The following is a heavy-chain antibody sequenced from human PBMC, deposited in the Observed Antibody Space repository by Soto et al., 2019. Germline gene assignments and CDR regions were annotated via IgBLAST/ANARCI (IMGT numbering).Heavy chain of an antibody. CDR3: AKENYYDSSGNFDY. CDR1: GFTFSSYA. CDR2: ISGSGGST. D-gene: IGHD3-22*01. V-gene: IGHV3-23*01. J-gene: IGHJ4*02. Sequence: PVGSLRLSCAAFGFTFSSYAMSWVRQAPGKGLEWVSAISGSGGSTYYADSVKGRFTISRDNSKNTLYLQMNSLRAEDTAVYYCAKENYYDSSGNFDYWGQGTLVTVSS.